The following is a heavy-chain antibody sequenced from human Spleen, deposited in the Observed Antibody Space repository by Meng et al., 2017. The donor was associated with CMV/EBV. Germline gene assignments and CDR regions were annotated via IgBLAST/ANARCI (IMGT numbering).Heavy chain of an antibody. CDR3: ARDNQDYYGSGSFYSWSDP. CDR1: GYTFSSYG. CDR2: ISVYNGDT. D-gene: IGHD3-10*01. J-gene: IGHJ5*02. V-gene: IGHV1-18*01. Sequence: ASVKVSCKASGYTFSSYGITWVRQAPGQGLEWMGWISVYNGDTKYAQKFQGRVTMTTDTSKSTAYMELRSLRSDDTAVFYCARDNQDYYGSGSFYSWSDPWGQGTLVTVSS.